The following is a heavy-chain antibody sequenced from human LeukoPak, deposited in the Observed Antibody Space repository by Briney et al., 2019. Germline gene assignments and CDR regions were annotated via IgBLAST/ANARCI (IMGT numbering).Heavy chain of an antibody. CDR3: ARSVQWLPY. Sequence: GGSLSLSCVASGFTFSSYEMNWLRQSPGKGLEWVSYISGSGTTMYYADSVKGRFTISRDNAKNSLYLQMSSLRAEDTAVYYCARSVQWLPYWGQGTLVTVSS. D-gene: IGHD6-19*01. CDR2: ISGSGTTM. J-gene: IGHJ4*02. V-gene: IGHV3-48*03. CDR1: GFTFSSYE.